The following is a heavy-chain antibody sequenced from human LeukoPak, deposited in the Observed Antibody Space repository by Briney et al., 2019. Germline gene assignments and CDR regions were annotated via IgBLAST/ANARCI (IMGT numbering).Heavy chain of an antibody. Sequence: SETLSLTCTVSGGSISSSSYYWGWIRQPPGKGLEWIGSIYYRGSTYYNPSLKSRVTISVDTSKNQFSLKLSSVTAADTAVYYCARSSMIVVVITGVNWFDPWGQGTLVTVSS. D-gene: IGHD3-22*01. J-gene: IGHJ5*02. CDR2: IYYRGST. V-gene: IGHV4-39*07. CDR1: GGSISSSSYY. CDR3: ARSSMIVVVITGVNWFDP.